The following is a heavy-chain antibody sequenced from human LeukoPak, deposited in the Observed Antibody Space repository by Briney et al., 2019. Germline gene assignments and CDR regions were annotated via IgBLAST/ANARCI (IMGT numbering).Heavy chain of an antibody. CDR2: IWYDGRNK. V-gene: IGHV3-30*19. D-gene: IGHD6-6*01. J-gene: IGHJ6*02. CDR1: GFTFSSYG. CDR3: ARSAARLRYYYAMDV. Sequence: QPGRSLRLSCAASGFTFSSYGMHWVRQAPGKGLEWVAVIWYDGRNKFYADSLKGRFTISRDNSKNTLYLQMSSLRAEDTAVYFCARSAARLRYYYAMDVWGQGTTVTVCS.